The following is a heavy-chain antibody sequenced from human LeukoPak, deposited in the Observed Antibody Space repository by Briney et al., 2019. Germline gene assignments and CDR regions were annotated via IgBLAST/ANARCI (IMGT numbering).Heavy chain of an antibody. CDR1: GFTFSGYS. J-gene: IGHJ3*02. CDR2: ISSSSTTI. CDR3: ATDREDYDSSGYYLSDAFDI. D-gene: IGHD3-22*01. Sequence: GGSLILSCAVSGFTFSGYSMKWVRQAPGKGLEWVSFISSSSTTIYHADSVKGRFTVSRDNAKNSLYLQMDSLRAEDTAVYYCATDREDYDSSGYYLSDAFDIWGQGTMVTVSS. V-gene: IGHV3-48*01.